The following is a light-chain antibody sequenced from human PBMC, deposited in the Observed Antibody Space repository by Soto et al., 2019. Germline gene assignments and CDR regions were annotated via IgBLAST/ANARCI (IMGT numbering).Light chain of an antibody. V-gene: IGLV1-44*01. CDR2: SDN. CDR1: SSNIGSNT. Sequence: QSVLTQPPSTSGTPGQRVPISCSGSSSNIGSNTVDWYRQLPGTAPKLLIYSDNQRPSGVPDRFSGSRSGTSASLAISGLQSEDEAVYYCAVWDDSLNGRVFGGGTKVTV. CDR3: AVWDDSLNGRV. J-gene: IGLJ3*02.